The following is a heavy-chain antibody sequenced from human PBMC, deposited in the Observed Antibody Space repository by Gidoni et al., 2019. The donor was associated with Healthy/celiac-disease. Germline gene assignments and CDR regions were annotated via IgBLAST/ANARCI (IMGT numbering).Heavy chain of an antibody. CDR2: IKQDGSEK. J-gene: IGHJ6*02. D-gene: IGHD3-9*01. Sequence: EVQLVESGGGLVQLGGSRRLSCEASGFIFSSYWRSWVRQAPGKGVVWVANIKQDGSEKYYVDSVKGRFTISRDNAKNSLYLQMNSLRAEDTAVYYCARIGDFDWLLGYYYYGMDVWGQGTTVTVSS. CDR3: ARIGDFDWLLGYYYYGMDV. CDR1: GFIFSSYW. V-gene: IGHV3-7*03.